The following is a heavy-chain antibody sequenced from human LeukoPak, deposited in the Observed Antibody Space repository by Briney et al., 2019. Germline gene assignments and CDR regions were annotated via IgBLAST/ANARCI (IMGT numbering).Heavy chain of an antibody. Sequence: ASVKVSCKASGYTFTGYYMHWVRQAPGQGLEGMGWINPNSGGTNYAQKFQGRVTMTRDTSISTAYMELSGLRSDDTAVYYCARESGYSGYDSLGYWGQGTLVTVSS. V-gene: IGHV1-2*02. J-gene: IGHJ4*02. CDR2: INPNSGGT. D-gene: IGHD5-12*01. CDR3: ARESGYSGYDSLGY. CDR1: GYTFTGYY.